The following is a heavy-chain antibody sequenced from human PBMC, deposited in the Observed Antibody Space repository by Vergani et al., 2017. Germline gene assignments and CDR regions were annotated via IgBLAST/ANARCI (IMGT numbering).Heavy chain of an antibody. D-gene: IGHD2-15*01. CDR2: ISYDGSNK. J-gene: IGHJ6*02. V-gene: IGHV3-30*18. Sequence: QVQLVESGGGVVQPGRSLRLSCAASGFTFSSYGMHWVRQAPGQGLEWVAVISYDGSNKYYADSVKGRFTISRDNSKNTLYLQMNSLRAEDTAVYYCAKEAAALPIYYYYGMDVWGQGTTVTVSS. CDR1: GFTFSSYG. CDR3: AKEAAALPIYYYYGMDV.